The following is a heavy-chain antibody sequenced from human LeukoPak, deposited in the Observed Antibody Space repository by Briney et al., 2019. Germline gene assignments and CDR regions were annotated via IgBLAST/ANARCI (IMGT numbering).Heavy chain of an antibody. J-gene: IGHJ4*02. CDR2: ISGDGGST. CDR1: GLIFHIYA. V-gene: IGHV3-43*02. D-gene: IGHD6-19*01. CDR3: ARESETSGWYDY. Sequence: QTGRSLRLSCAAPGLIFHIYAIHCVRHARGKGLEGVSLISGDGGSTFYADSVRGRFTISRDNTRKSLSLQMSSLRSEDTALYYCARESETSGWYDYWGQGTLVTVSS.